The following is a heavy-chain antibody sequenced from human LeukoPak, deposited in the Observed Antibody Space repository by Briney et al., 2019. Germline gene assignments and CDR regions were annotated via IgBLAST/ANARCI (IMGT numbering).Heavy chain of an antibody. J-gene: IGHJ6*02. CDR1: GGSFSVYY. Sequence: SETLSLTCAVYGGSFSVYYWSWIRQPPGKGLEWIGEINHSGSTNYNPSLKSRVTISVDTSKNQFSLKLSSVTAADTAVYYCARGMVYAIYYYYGMDVWGQGTTVTVSS. V-gene: IGHV4-34*01. CDR3: ARGMVYAIYYYYGMDV. CDR2: INHSGST. D-gene: IGHD2-8*01.